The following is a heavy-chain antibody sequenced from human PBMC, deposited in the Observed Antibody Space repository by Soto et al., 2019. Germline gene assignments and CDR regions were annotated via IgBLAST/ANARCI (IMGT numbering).Heavy chain of an antibody. CDR3: ATYGYSYSASFFDK. CDR1: GHSISSGFY. CDR2: IYHSGST. Sequence: SETLSLTCAVSGHSISSGFYYWGWIRQPPGKGLEWIGSIYHSGSTYYNPSLKSRGSMSVDTSKNQLSLKLSSVTAADTAVYYCATYGYSYSASFFDKWGQGTRVTVSS. J-gene: IGHJ4*02. V-gene: IGHV4-38-2*01. D-gene: IGHD6-13*01.